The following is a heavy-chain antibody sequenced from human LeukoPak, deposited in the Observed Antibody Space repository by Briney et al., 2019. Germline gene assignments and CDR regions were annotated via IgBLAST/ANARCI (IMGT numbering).Heavy chain of an antibody. D-gene: IGHD2-8*01. J-gene: IGHJ4*02. CDR3: ATLMAHLDY. CDR1: GYTFTDYH. Sequence: ASVKVSCKASGYTFTDYHMHWVRQAPGQGLEWMGWINPNSGDTNYAQKFQGRVTMTRDTTISTAYMELSRLRSDDTAVFYCATLMAHLDYRGQGTLVTVSS. V-gene: IGHV1-2*02. CDR2: INPNSGDT.